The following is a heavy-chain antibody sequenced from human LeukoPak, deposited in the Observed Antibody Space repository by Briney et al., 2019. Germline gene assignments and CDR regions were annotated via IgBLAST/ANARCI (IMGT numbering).Heavy chain of an antibody. V-gene: IGHV3-23*01. CDR2: ISGSGGST. Sequence: GGSLRLSCAASGFTFSIYAMNWVRQAPGKGLEWVSAISGSGGSTHYADSVKGRFTISRDNAKNSLYLQMNSLRAEDTALYYCARAPNYGSGNYYDYWGQGTLVTVSS. D-gene: IGHD3-10*01. CDR1: GFTFSIYA. J-gene: IGHJ4*02. CDR3: ARAPNYGSGNYYDY.